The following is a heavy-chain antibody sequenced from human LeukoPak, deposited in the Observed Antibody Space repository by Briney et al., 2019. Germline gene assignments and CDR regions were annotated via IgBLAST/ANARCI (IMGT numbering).Heavy chain of an antibody. V-gene: IGHV4-59*08. CDR3: ARRPPYYDSSSYPRAFDI. Sequence: PSETLSLTCTVSGGSMNNYYWSWIRQPPGKGLECIGYIYFTGSANYNPSLKSRVTMSVDTSKNQFSLKVTSVTAADTAVYYCARRPPYYDSSSYPRAFDIWGQGTMVTVSS. D-gene: IGHD3-22*01. CDR2: IYFTGSA. J-gene: IGHJ3*02. CDR1: GGSMNNYY.